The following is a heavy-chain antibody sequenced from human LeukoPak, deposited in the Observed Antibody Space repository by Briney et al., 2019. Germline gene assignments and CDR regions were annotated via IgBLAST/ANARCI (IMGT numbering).Heavy chain of an antibody. CDR2: IKNKTEDATT. V-gene: IGHV3-15*01. J-gene: IGHJ6*02. CDR3: TASLKFDWLYYYYGMDV. D-gene: IGHD3-9*01. Sequence: PSGSLSLSCAASGFTFSTACMSWVRQAPGKGLEWVGRIKNKTEDATTHYAATVTCRFTISRNASQNTLCLQMNSLKTEHTAVYSVTASLKFDWLYYYYGMDVWGQGTTVTVSS. CDR1: GFTFSTAC.